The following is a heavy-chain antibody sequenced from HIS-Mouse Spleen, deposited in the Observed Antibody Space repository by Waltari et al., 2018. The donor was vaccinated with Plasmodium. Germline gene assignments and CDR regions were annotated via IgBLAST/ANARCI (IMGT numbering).Heavy chain of an antibody. CDR3: AKSSKGTGDLWDY. Sequence: EVPLLESGGGLVKPGGSLGLFFAAPGLPFTRHALSWVRQAPGKGLEWVSAISGSGGSTYYADPVKGRFTISRDNSKNTLYLQMNSLRAEDTAVYYCAKSSKGTGDLWDYWGQGTLVTVSS. D-gene: IGHD7-27*01. CDR1: GLPFTRHA. CDR2: ISGSGGST. J-gene: IGHJ4*02. V-gene: IGHV3-23*01.